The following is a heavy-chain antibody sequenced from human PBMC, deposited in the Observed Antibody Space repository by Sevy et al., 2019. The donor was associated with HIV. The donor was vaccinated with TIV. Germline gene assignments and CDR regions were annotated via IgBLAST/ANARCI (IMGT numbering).Heavy chain of an antibody. D-gene: IGHD6-19*01. CDR3: ARDPSGWYLNSDF. J-gene: IGHJ4*02. CDR1: GLTFSNYG. Sequence: GGSLRLSCAASGLTFSNYGMHWVRQAPGKGLEWVAAIWFDGNDKKYADSVEGRFTISRDNSKNMLYLQMNSLRVEDTALYYCARDPSGWYLNSDFWGQRTLVTVSS. CDR2: IWFDGNDK. V-gene: IGHV3-33*01.